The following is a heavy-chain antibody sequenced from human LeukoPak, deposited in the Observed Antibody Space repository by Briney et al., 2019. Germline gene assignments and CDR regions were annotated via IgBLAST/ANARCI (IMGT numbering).Heavy chain of an antibody. Sequence: SETLSLTCTVSGGSISSYYWSWIRQPPGKGLEWIGYIYYSGSTNYNPSLKSRVTISVDTSKNQFSLKPSSVTAADTAVYYCARALGLYGPRYFDLWGRGTLVTVSS. J-gene: IGHJ2*01. CDR2: IYYSGST. CDR3: ARALGLYGPRYFDL. V-gene: IGHV4-59*01. CDR1: GGSISSYY. D-gene: IGHD2-2*02.